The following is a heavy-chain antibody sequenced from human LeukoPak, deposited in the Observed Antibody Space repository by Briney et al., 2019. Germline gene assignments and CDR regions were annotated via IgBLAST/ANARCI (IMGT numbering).Heavy chain of an antibody. CDR2: IYYSGTN. CDR1: TFSVSSYY. J-gene: IGHJ6*02. D-gene: IGHD3-3*01. CDR3: ARAYSTYYDFWSGSPGLYYGMDV. V-gene: IGHV4-59*02. Sequence: SVTVSLTATGYTFSVSSYYWGWIRQPPGKGLEWIVYIYYSGTNNYNPSLKSRVTISVDTAKNQFSLKLSSVTAADTAVYYCARAYSTYYDFWSGSPGLYYGMDVWGQGTTVTVSS.